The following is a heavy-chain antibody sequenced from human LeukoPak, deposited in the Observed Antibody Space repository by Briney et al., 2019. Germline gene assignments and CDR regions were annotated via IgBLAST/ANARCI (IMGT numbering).Heavy chain of an antibody. CDR3: ARVIFASGSGSYSV. D-gene: IGHD3-10*01. CDR2: IIPILGIA. CDR1: GGTFSSYA. Sequence: ASVKVSCKASGGTFSSYAISWVRQAPGQGLEWMGRIIPILGIANYAQKFQGRVTITADKSTSTAYMELSSLRSEDTAVYYCARVIFASGSGSYSVWGQGTLVTVSS. V-gene: IGHV1-69*04. J-gene: IGHJ4*02.